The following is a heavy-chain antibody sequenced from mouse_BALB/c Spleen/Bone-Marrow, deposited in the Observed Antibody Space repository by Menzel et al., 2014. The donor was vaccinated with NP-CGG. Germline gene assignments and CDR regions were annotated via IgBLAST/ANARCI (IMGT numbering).Heavy chain of an antibody. D-gene: IGHD3-2*02. J-gene: IGHJ2*01. CDR1: GYTFSNYW. V-gene: IGHV1-9*01. CDR2: ILPGSGSS. Sequence: LVESGAELMKPGASVKISCKATGYTFSNYWIEWVKQRPGHGLEWIGEILPGSGSSQYNEKFKGKATFTADTSSNTAYMQFSSLTSEDSAVYYCARGIRNYFDYWGQGTTLTVSS. CDR3: ARGIRNYFDY.